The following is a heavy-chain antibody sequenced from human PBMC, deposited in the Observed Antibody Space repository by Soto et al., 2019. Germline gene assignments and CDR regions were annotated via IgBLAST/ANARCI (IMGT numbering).Heavy chain of an antibody. V-gene: IGHV1-69*01. CDR2: IIPIFGTT. CDR3: ATGLRTGNYGMDV. D-gene: IGHD3-10*01. J-gene: IGHJ6*02. Sequence: QEQLVQAGAEVKKPGSSVRISCRASGGTFSNDAVSWVRRAPGQGLQWMGGIIPIFGTTHYAQKFQGRVTITADESTATAYMELRSVTSEDTAVYYCATGLRTGNYGMDVWGQGTAVTVSS. CDR1: GGTFSNDA.